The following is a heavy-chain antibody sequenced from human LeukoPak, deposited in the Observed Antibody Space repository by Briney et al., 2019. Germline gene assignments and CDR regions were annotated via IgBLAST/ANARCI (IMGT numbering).Heavy chain of an antibody. CDR1: GDSISNYY. CDR3: ARGGGGLDY. Sequence: SETLSLTCTVSGDSISNYYWSWIRQPPGKGLEWIGYIYYSGSTKYNLSLKSRVTISVDTSKDQFSLKLSSVTAADTAVYYCARGGGGLDYWGQGTLVTVSS. CDR2: IYYSGST. V-gene: IGHV4-59*01. D-gene: IGHD2-15*01. J-gene: IGHJ4*02.